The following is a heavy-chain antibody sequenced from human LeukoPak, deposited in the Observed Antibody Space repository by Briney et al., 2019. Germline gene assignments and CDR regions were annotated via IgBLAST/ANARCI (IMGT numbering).Heavy chain of an antibody. CDR1: GFAVSNIY. Sequence: GGSLRLSCAASGFAVSNIYMNWVRQAPGKGLECVSVIFGGDSTYYADSVKGRFTISRDNSKNTVYLQMNSLRADDTAVYHCARGLGTYTTSWYHFYGMDFWGLGTTVTVS. V-gene: IGHV3-66*01. CDR2: IFGGDST. D-gene: IGHD3-16*01. CDR3: ARGLGTYTTSWYHFYGMDF. J-gene: IGHJ6*02.